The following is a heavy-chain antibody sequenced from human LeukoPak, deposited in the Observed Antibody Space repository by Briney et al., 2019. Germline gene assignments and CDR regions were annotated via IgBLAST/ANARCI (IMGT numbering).Heavy chain of an antibody. D-gene: IGHD5-12*01. CDR1: GFTFDDYG. CDR2: INWNGGNT. CDR3: ARAYSGYENYYYYYYMDV. J-gene: IGHJ6*03. V-gene: IGHV3-20*04. Sequence: GGSLRLSCAAPGFTFDDYGMSWVRQAPGKGLEWVSGINWNGGNTGYADSVKGRFTISRDNAKNSLYLQMNSLRAEDTALYYCARAYSGYENYYYYYYMDVWGKGTTVTVSS.